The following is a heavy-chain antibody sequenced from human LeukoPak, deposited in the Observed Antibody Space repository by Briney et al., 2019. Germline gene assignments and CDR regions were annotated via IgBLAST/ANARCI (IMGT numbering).Heavy chain of an antibody. J-gene: IGHJ4*02. V-gene: IGHV4-61*01. CDR3: ARELHDYVWGSYSRKFDY. CDR1: GGSVSSGSYY. D-gene: IGHD3-16*01. Sequence: SETLSLTCTVSGGSVSSGSYYWSWIRQPPGKGLEWIGYIYYSGSTNYNPSLKSRVTISVDTSKNQFPLKLSSVTAADTAVYYCARELHDYVWGSYSRKFDYWGQGTLVAVSS. CDR2: IYYSGST.